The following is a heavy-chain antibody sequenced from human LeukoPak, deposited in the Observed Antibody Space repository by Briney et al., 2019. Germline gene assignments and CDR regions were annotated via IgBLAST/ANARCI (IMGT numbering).Heavy chain of an antibody. D-gene: IGHD6-19*01. CDR3: ARVDIAVAGDHYYYYGMDV. V-gene: IGHV4-39*07. CDR1: GGSISSSSYY. J-gene: IGHJ6*02. CDR2: IYYSGST. Sequence: SETLSLTCTVSGGSISSSSYYWGWIRQPPGKGLEWIGSIYYSGSTYYNPSLKSRVTISVDTSKNQFSLKLTSVTAADTAVYYCARVDIAVAGDHYYYYGMDVWGQGTTVTVSS.